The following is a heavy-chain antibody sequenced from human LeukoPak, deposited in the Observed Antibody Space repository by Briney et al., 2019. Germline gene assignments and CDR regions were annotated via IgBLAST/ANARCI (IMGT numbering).Heavy chain of an antibody. D-gene: IGHD6-19*01. V-gene: IGHV3-21*01. CDR3: ARVPSYASGWYLVDY. CDR2: ISSSSSYI. CDR1: GFTFRTYS. Sequence: GGSLRLPCTASGFTFRTYSMNWVRQAPGKGLEWVSSISSSSSYIYYADSVKGRFTISRDNAKSSLYLQMNSLRAEDTAVYYCARVPSYASGWYLVDYWGQGTLVTVSS. J-gene: IGHJ4*02.